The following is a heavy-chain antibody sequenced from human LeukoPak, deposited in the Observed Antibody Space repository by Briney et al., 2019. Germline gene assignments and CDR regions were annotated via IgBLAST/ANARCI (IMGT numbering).Heavy chain of an antibody. CDR3: ARAGDGYNLDY. D-gene: IGHD5-24*01. J-gene: IGHJ4*02. V-gene: IGHV3-7*01. CDR1: GFTFSHYY. Sequence: GGSLRLSCVASGFTFSHYYMSWVRQAPGQGLEWVAHTNQDGSVEFHVDSVKGRFTISRDNAKNSLYLQMNSLRADDTAVYYCARAGDGYNLDYWGQGTLVTVSS. CDR2: TNQDGSVE.